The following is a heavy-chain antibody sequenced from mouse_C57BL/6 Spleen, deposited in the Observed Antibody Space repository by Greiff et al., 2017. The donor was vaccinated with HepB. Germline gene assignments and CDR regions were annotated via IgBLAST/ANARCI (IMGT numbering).Heavy chain of an antibody. Sequence: DVKLQESGGGLVKPGGSLKLSCAASGFTFSDYGMHWVRQAPEKGLEWVAYISSGSSTIYYAATVKGRFTISRDNAKNTLFLQMTSLRSEDTAMYYCASSNNYYAMDYWGQGTSVTVSS. CDR2: ISSGSSTI. V-gene: IGHV5-17*01. CDR3: ASSNNYYAMDY. J-gene: IGHJ4*01. CDR1: GFTFSDYG.